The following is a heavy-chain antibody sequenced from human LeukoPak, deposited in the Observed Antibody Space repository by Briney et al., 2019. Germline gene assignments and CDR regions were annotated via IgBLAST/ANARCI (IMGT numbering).Heavy chain of an antibody. CDR2: IYYSGST. CDR3: ARDSRDYYDSSGQPYFDY. V-gene: IGHV4-59*01. D-gene: IGHD3-22*01. CDR1: GGSISSYY. J-gene: IGHJ4*02. Sequence: PSETLSLTCTVSGGSISSYYWSWIRQPPGKGLEWLGYIYYSGSTNYNPSLKSRVTISVDTSKHQFSLKLSSVTAADTAVYYCARDSRDYYDSSGQPYFDYWGQGTLVTVSS.